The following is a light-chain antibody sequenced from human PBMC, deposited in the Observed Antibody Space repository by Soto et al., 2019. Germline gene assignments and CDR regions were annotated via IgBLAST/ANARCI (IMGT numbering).Light chain of an antibody. J-gene: IGLJ2*01. V-gene: IGLV1-51*01. Sequence: QSVLAQPPSVSAAPGQKVTISCSGSSSNIGSDYVSWYQQLPGTAPKVLIHDNNKRPSGIPDRFSGSKSGTSATLGITGLQTGDEADYYCATWDSSLSAVVFGGGTKLTV. CDR2: DNN. CDR3: ATWDSSLSAVV. CDR1: SSNIGSDY.